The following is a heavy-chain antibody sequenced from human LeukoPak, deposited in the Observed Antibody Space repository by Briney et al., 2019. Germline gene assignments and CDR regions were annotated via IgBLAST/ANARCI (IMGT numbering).Heavy chain of an antibody. Sequence: PSETLSLTCTVSGGSISGFYWSWIRQPPGKGLEWIGYIYYSGTTTYNPSLKSRVTISIDMSNNHFSLNLRSVTAADTAVYYCARDSPFEWAVFGDSFDIWGQGTVVTVSS. CDR2: IYYSGTT. V-gene: IGHV4-59*01. D-gene: IGHD3-3*01. J-gene: IGHJ3*02. CDR3: ARDSPFEWAVFGDSFDI. CDR1: GGSISGFY.